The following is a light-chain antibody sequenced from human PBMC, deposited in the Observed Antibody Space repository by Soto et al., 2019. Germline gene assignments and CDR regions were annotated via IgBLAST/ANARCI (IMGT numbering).Light chain of an antibody. V-gene: IGKV3-11*01. CDR3: QQYNNWPRT. CDR1: QSVSSY. J-gene: IGKJ5*01. CDR2: EAS. Sequence: EIVLTQSPATLSLSPGERATLSCRASQSVSSYLAWYQQKPGQAPRLLIHEASNRATGIPARFSGSGSGTEFTLTISSLQSEDFAVYYCQQYNNWPRTFGQGTRLEIK.